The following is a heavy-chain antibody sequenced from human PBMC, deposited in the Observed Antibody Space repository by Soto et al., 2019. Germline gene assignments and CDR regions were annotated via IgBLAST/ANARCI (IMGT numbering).Heavy chain of an antibody. CDR1: GFTFSSYG. CDR3: ARGHCSSTSCYWFDY. Sequence: QVQLVESGGGVVQPGRSLRLSCAASGFTFSSYGMHWVRQAPGKGLEWVAVIWYDGSNKYYADSVKGRFTISRDNSKNTLYLKMNSLRAEDTAVYYCARGHCSSTSCYWFDYWGQGTLVTVSS. V-gene: IGHV3-33*01. D-gene: IGHD2-2*01. CDR2: IWYDGSNK. J-gene: IGHJ4*02.